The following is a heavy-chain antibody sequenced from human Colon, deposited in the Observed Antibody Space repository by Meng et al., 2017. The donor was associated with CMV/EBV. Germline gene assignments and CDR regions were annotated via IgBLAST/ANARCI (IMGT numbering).Heavy chain of an antibody. J-gene: IGHJ4*02. D-gene: IGHD3-3*01. V-gene: IGHV3-21*01. CDR2: ISWSSTYI. CDR3: ARDLAIFGVVTENF. CDR1: GFSFSSYT. Sequence: GESLKISCVTSGFSFSSYTMNWVRQAPGKGLEWVASISWSSTYIFYSDSVKGRFIISRDNAKNSLFLQMSSLRAEDTAVYYCARDLAIFGVVTENFWGQGTLVTVSS.